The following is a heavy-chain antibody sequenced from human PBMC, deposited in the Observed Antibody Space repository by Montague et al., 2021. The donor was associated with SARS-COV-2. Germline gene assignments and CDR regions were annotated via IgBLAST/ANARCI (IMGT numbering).Heavy chain of an antibody. CDR3: ARDSRTSGWGYWYHGLDV. CDR2: IYTSGRT. J-gene: IGHJ6*02. D-gene: IGHD6-19*01. V-gene: IGHV4-4*07. CDR1: GGSFNCYY. Sequence: SETLSLTCGVSGGSFNCYYWSWIRQPAGKGLVWIGRIYTSGRTNHSPSLKIRCSISVVTSLNLLSLNLASVTAADTAVYYCARDSRTSGWGYWYHGLDVWGQGTTVIVSS.